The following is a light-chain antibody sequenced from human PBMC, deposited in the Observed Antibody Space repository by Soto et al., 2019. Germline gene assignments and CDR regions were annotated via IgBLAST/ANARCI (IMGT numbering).Light chain of an antibody. CDR2: KVS. J-gene: IGKJ4*01. V-gene: IGKV2-30*01. Sequence: DVVMSQSQLSLTVTLGQPASISCKSSQSLVYTDGHTYLNWFHQRPGQSPRRLIYKVSTRESGVPDRFSGGGSGTDFTLKIDRVEAEDVGVYYRMQGTHWPPTIGGGTTVEIK. CDR1: QSLVYTDGHTY. CDR3: MQGTHWPPT.